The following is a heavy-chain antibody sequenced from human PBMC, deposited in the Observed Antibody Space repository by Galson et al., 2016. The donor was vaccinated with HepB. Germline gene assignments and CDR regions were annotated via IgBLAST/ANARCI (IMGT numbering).Heavy chain of an antibody. J-gene: IGHJ4*02. CDR1: GFTFSGYV. V-gene: IGHV3-23*01. D-gene: IGHD1-26*01. CDR2: VTGDGVVT. Sequence: SLRLSCAASGFTFSGYVMAWVRLAPGKGLEWVSSVTGDGVVTHYTESVKGRFTISRDNSNNTLFLQMDSLRVDDTAVYYCARGRRYSGTHGLFDYWGQGALVTVSS. CDR3: ARGRRYSGTHGLFDY.